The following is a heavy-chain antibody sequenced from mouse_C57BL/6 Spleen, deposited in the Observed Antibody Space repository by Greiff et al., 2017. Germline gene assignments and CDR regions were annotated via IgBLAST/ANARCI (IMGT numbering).Heavy chain of an antibody. J-gene: IGHJ4*01. CDR1: GYTFTSYW. D-gene: IGHD2-3*01. Sequence: QVQLQQSGAELVKPGASVKMSCKASGYTFTSYWITWVKQRPGQGLEWIGDIYPGSGSTNYNEKFKSKATLTVDTSSSTAYMQLSSLTSEDSAVYYCARGGYYEGAMDYWGQGTSVTVSS. CDR3: ARGGYYEGAMDY. V-gene: IGHV1-55*01. CDR2: IYPGSGST.